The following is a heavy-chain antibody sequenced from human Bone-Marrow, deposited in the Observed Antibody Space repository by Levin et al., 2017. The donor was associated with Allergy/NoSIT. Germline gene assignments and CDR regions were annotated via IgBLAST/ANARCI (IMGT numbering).Heavy chain of an antibody. CDR1: GSGSISTSSYF. V-gene: IGHV4-39*07. Sequence: SETLSLTCTVSGSGSISTSSYFWGWIRQPPGKGLEYIGNVYYSGSTYYNPSFKGRVTISVDTAKNQFSLELRSLTAADTAGYYCARLYCNDPNAYSSWQSMVQHYFDHWGQGTPVTVSS. CDR2: VYYSGST. D-gene: IGHD2/OR15-2a*01. CDR3: ARLYCNDPNAYSSWQSMVQHYFDH. J-gene: IGHJ4*02.